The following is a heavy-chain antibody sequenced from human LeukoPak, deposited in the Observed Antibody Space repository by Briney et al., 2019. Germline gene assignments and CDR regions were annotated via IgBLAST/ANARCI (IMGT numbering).Heavy chain of an antibody. J-gene: IGHJ4*02. CDR3: ARGDYLGY. V-gene: IGHV4-34*01. Sequence: KPSETLSLTCAVYGGSFSGYYWSWIRQPPGEGLEWIGEINHSGSTNYNPSLKSRVTISVDTSKNQFSLKLSSVTAADTAVYYCARGDYLGYWGQGTLVTVSS. CDR1: GGSFSGYY. CDR2: INHSGST.